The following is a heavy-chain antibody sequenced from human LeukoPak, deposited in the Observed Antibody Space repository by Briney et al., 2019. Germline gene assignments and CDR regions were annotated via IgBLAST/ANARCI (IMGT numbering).Heavy chain of an antibody. CDR2: INHSGST. CDR1: GGSFSGYY. V-gene: IGHV4-34*01. Sequence: PSETLSLTCAVYGGSFSGYYWSWIRQPPVKGLEWIGEINHSGSTNYNPSLKSRVTISVDTSKNQFSLKLSSVTAADTAVYYCARVKRGPAANLDYWGQGTLVTVSS. CDR3: ARVKRGPAANLDY. J-gene: IGHJ4*02. D-gene: IGHD2-2*01.